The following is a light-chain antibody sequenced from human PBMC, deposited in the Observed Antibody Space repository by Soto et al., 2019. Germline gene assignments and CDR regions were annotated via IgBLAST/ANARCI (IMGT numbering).Light chain of an antibody. CDR3: HQYGSSART. CDR2: GAS. CDR1: QSVSSNF. Sequence: EIVLTQSPGTLSLSPGDRATLSCRASQSVSSNFLAWYQQKPGQAPRLLIYGASSRATGIPDRFSGSGSGTDFTLTIRRLEPEDFAMYFCHQYGSSARTFGQGTKVEIK. J-gene: IGKJ1*01. V-gene: IGKV3-20*01.